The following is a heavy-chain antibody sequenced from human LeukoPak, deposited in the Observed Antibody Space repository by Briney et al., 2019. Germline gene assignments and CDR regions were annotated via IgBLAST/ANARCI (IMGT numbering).Heavy chain of an antibody. CDR1: GFTFSDYY. CDR2: ISSSGSTI. Sequence: GGSLRLSCAASGFTFSDYYMSWIRQAPGKGLEWVSYISSSGSTIYYADSVKGRFTISRDNAKNSLYLQMNSLRAEDTAVYYCASPDVAANSATGAFDIWGQGTMVTVSS. V-gene: IGHV3-11*04. CDR3: ASPDVAANSATGAFDI. D-gene: IGHD6-25*01. J-gene: IGHJ3*02.